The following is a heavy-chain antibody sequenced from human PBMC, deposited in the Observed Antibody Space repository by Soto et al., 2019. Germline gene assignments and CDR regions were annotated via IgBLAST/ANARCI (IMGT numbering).Heavy chain of an antibody. CDR2: INHSGSA. Sequence: SETLSLTCAVYGESFSGHIWTWIRQTPGKGLQWIGQINHSGSASYNPSLKSRVTISVHTSNSQFSLELSSVTAADTAVHYCARGLITGSHYSGGWYYFDSWGQGTQVTVSS. J-gene: IGHJ4*02. D-gene: IGHD6-19*01. CDR1: GESFSGHI. V-gene: IGHV4-34*01. CDR3: ARGLITGSHYSGGWYYFDS.